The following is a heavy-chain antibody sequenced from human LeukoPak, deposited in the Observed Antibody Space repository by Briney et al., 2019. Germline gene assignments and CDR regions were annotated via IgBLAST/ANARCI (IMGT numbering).Heavy chain of an antibody. CDR3: ARGLVVVINQYYFDY. J-gene: IGHJ4*02. D-gene: IGHD3-22*01. Sequence: KASETLSLTCTVSGGSISSGGYYWSWIRQHPGKGLEWIGHIYYSGSTYYNPSLKSRVTISVDTSKNQFSLKLSSVTAADTAVYYCARGLVVVINQYYFDYWGQGTLVTVSS. CDR1: GGSISSGGYY. CDR2: IYYSGST. V-gene: IGHV4-31*03.